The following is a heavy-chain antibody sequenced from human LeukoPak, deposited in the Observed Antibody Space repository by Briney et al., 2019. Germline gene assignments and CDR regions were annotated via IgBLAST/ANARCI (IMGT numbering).Heavy chain of an antibody. Sequence: SETLSLTCAVYGGSFSGYYWSWFRQPPGKGLEWIGEINHSGSTNYNPSLKSRVTISVDTSKNQFSLKLSSVTAADTAVYYCVRGWGPITIFGVVTARNGMDVWGQGTTVTVSS. V-gene: IGHV4-34*01. D-gene: IGHD3-3*01. CDR3: VRGWGPITIFGVVTARNGMDV. J-gene: IGHJ6*02. CDR1: GGSFSGYY. CDR2: INHSGST.